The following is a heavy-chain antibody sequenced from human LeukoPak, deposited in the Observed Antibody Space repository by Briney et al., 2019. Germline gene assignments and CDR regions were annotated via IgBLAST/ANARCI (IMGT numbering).Heavy chain of an antibody. CDR1: GYTFTGYY. Sequence: ASVKVSCKASGYTFTGYYMHWVRQAPGQGLEWMGWINPNSGGTNYAQKFQGRVTMTRDTSISTAYMELSRLRSDDTAVYCCARDHPRYSYGEEFDYWGQGTLVTVSS. J-gene: IGHJ4*02. D-gene: IGHD5-18*01. CDR2: INPNSGGT. V-gene: IGHV1-2*02. CDR3: ARDHPRYSYGEEFDY.